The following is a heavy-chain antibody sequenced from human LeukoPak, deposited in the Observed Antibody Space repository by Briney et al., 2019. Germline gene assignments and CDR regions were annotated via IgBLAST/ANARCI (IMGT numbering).Heavy chain of an antibody. CDR3: AKDSGPLGEPSYYYYYMDV. CDR1: GFTFSSYG. D-gene: IGHD3-10*01. V-gene: IGHV3-30*18. Sequence: GGSLRLSCAASGFTFSSYGMHWVRQAPGKGLEWVAVISYDGSNKYYADSVKGRFTISRDNSKNTLYLQMNSLRAEDTAVYYCAKDSGPLGEPSYYYYYMDVWGKGTTVTISS. CDR2: ISYDGSNK. J-gene: IGHJ6*03.